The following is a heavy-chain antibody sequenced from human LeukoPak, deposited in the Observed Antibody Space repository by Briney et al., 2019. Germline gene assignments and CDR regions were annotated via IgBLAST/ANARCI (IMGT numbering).Heavy chain of an antibody. CDR3: AREYSTSSEGDYFDY. CDR1: GASITTYY. J-gene: IGHJ4*02. CDR2: IYHSGST. V-gene: IGHV4-59*01. Sequence: SETLSLTCTVSGASITTYYWTWIRQPPGKGLEWIGYIYHSGSTNYNPSLKSRVTISLDTSRNQFSLRLSSVTAADTAVYFWAREYSTSSEGDYFDYWGQGSLVTVSS. D-gene: IGHD6-6*01.